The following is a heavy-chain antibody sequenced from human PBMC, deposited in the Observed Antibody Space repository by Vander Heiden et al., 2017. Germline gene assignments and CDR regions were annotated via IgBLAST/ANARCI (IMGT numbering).Heavy chain of an antibody. CDR1: GFSLSSSGMC. V-gene: IGHV2-70*13. J-gene: IGHJ4*02. CDR3: ARMRRTQNYDSSGYPPYYFDY. CDR2: IDWNDNK. Sequence: VKPTQTLTLTCTFSGFSLSSSGMCVSWIRQPPGKALEWLALIDWNDNKYYSMSLKTRLTISKDTSKNQVVLTMTNMDPVDTATHYCARMRRTQNYDSSGYPPYYFDYWGQGTLVTVSS. D-gene: IGHD3-22*01.